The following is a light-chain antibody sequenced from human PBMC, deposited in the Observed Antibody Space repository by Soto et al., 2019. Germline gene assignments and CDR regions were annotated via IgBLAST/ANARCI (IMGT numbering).Light chain of an antibody. Sequence: QSALTQPRSVSGSPGQSVTISCTGTSSDVGGYNYVSWYQQHPGKAPKLMIYDVTKWPSGVPNRFSGSKSGNTASLTISGLQAEDEADYYCCSYAGSYVIFGGGTKVTVL. CDR2: DVT. CDR1: SSDVGGYNY. J-gene: IGLJ2*01. CDR3: CSYAGSYVI. V-gene: IGLV2-11*01.